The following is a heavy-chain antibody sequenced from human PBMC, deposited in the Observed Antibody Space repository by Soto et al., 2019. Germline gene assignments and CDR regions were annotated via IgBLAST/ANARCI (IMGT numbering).Heavy chain of an antibody. D-gene: IGHD3-22*01. V-gene: IGHV1-58*01. J-gene: IGHJ4*02. CDR2: IVVGSGNT. Sequence: GASVKVSCKASGFTFTSSAVQWVRQARGQRLEWIGWIVVGSGNTNYAQKFQERVTITRDMSTSTAYMELSSLRSEDTAVYYCAAETSGYYYFDYWGQGTLVTVS. CDR1: GFTFTSSA. CDR3: AAETSGYYYFDY.